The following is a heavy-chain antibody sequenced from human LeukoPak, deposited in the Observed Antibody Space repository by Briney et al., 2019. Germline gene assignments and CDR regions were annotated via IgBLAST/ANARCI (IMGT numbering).Heavy chain of an antibody. J-gene: IGHJ4*02. CDR3: ASEGFTNRDHLPAFDY. V-gene: IGHV3-30*04. Sequence: GGPLRLSCAASGFTFSSYAMHWVRQAPGKGLEWVAVISYDGSNKYYADSVKGRFTISRDNSKNTLYLQMNSLRAEDTAVYYCASEGFTNRDHLPAFDYWGQGTLVTVSS. CDR2: ISYDGSNK. CDR1: GFTFSSYA. D-gene: IGHD5-24*01.